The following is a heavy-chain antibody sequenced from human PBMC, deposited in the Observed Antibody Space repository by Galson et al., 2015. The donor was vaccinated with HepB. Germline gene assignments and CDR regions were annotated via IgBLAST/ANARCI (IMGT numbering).Heavy chain of an antibody. D-gene: IGHD1-26*01. J-gene: IGHJ4*02. CDR3: ARCQIDSGSYVFDY. V-gene: IGHV4-39*01. CDR1: GGSISGSTYY. Sequence: LSLTCTVSGGSISGSTYYWGWIRQPPGRGVEWIGNIFYSGTTYYNPSLKSRVTISVDTSKNQFSLKLSSVTAADTAVYYCARCQIDSGSYVFDYWGQGTLVIVSS. CDR2: IFYSGTT.